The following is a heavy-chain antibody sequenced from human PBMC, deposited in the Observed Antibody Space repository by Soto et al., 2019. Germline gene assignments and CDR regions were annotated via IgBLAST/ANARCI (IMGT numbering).Heavy chain of an antibody. CDR1: GGSFSSYA. CDR2: IIPIFGTA. V-gene: IGHV1-69*13. Sequence: ASVKVSCKASGGSFSSYAISWVRQAPGQGLEWMGGIIPIFGTANYAQKFQGRVTITADESTSTAYMELSSLRSEDTAVYYCAKDLDTTVFNFDYWGQGTLVTVSS. D-gene: IGHD5-18*01. CDR3: AKDLDTTVFNFDY. J-gene: IGHJ4*02.